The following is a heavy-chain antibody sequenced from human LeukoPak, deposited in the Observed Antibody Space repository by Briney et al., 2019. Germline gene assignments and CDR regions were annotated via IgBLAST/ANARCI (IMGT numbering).Heavy chain of an antibody. V-gene: IGHV3-33*08. J-gene: IGHJ3*02. CDR2: IWYDGSYK. Sequence: GGSLRLSCAASGFTFGDFDMHWVRQAPGKGLEWMAIIWYDGSYKYYADSVKGRFTISRDNSKNTLYLQVNSLTAEDTAVYYCARGNSDAFDIWGHGTMVTVSS. D-gene: IGHD4-23*01. CDR3: ARGNSDAFDI. CDR1: GFTFGDFD.